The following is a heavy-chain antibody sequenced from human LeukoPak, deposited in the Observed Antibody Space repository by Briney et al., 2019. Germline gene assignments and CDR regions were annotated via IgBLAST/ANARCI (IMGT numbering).Heavy chain of an antibody. CDR3: ARAKSRSSGWYKNDGFDY. Sequence: SGTLSLTCAVSGGSISSSNWWSWVRQPPGKGLEWIGETYHSGSTNYNPSLKSRVTISVDKSKNQFSLKLSSVTAADTAVYYCARAKSRSSGWYKNDGFDYWGQGTLVTVSS. CDR1: GGSISSSNW. CDR2: TYHSGST. D-gene: IGHD6-19*01. V-gene: IGHV4-4*02. J-gene: IGHJ4*02.